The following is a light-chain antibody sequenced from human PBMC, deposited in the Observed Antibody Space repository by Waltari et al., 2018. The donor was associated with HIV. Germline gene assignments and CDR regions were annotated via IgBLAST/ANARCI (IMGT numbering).Light chain of an antibody. V-gene: IGLV2-14*01. J-gene: IGLJ1*01. CDR3: SSDSTTTSLFV. Sequence: QSALAQPASVSGSPVQSLTISCAGAVAASCAVISVSWYPQHPGRAPRLIISRLSSRPSGVSDRFSGSSSGMSATLTISGLQSDDEAHYYCSSDSTTTSLFVFGTGTRVTVL. CDR2: RLS. CDR1: VAASCAVIS.